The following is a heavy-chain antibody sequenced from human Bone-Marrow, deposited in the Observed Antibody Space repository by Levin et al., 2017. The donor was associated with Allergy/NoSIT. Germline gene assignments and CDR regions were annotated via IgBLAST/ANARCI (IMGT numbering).Heavy chain of an antibody. Sequence: PSQTLSLTCSVSGYSIRSAYYWGWIRQTPGKGLEWIGSVFHTGTTSYNPSLQSRVTMSRDTSKNHFSLQLRSVTAADTAIYYCVRDGGYQLLPLLSYFDYWGQGVLVTVS. J-gene: IGHJ4*02. CDR2: VFHTGTT. D-gene: IGHD1-26*01. CDR3: VRDGGYQLLPLLSYFDY. V-gene: IGHV4-38-2*02. CDR1: GYSIRSAYY.